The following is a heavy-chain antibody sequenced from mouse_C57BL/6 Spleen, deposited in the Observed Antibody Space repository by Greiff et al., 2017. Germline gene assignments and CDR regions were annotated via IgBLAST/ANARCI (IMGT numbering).Heavy chain of an antibody. CDR2: IDPEDGDT. D-gene: IGHD1-1*01. CDR3: TTWRGSSYYFDD. Sequence: VQLKESGAELVRPGASVKLSCTASGFNIKDYYMHWVKQRPEQGLEWIGRIDPEDGDTEYAPKFKGKATLTADTSSNTTYLQLSSLTSEAAAVYYSTTWRGSSYYFDDWGQGTTLTVSS. V-gene: IGHV14-1*01. CDR1: GFNIKDYY. J-gene: IGHJ2*01.